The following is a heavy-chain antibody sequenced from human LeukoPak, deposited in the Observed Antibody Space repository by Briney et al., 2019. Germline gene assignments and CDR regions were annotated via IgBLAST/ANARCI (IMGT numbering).Heavy chain of an antibody. V-gene: IGHV4-34*01. CDR3: AREGEYSSSSVDY. Sequence: ETLSLTCAVHGASFSTYYWSWLRQPPGKGLEWIGEINHSGRTHYNPSLKSRVTMSVDTSKNQFSLKLSSVTAADTAVYYCAREGEYSSSSVDYWGQGTLVTVSS. J-gene: IGHJ4*02. CDR2: INHSGRT. D-gene: IGHD6-6*01. CDR1: GASFSTYY.